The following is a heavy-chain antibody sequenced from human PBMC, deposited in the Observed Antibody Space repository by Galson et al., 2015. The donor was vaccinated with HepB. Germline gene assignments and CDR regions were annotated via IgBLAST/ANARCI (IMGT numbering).Heavy chain of an antibody. D-gene: IGHD5-18*01. J-gene: IGHJ4*02. CDR2: ISYDGSNK. V-gene: IGHV3-30-3*01. CDR1: GFTFSSYA. Sequence: SLRLSCAASGFTFSSYAMHWVRQAPGKGLEWVAVISYDGSNKYYADSVKGRFTISRDNSKNTLYLQMNSLRAEDTAVYYCARGFPRGYSYGYGVDYWGQGTLVTVSS. CDR3: ARGFPRGYSYGYGVDY.